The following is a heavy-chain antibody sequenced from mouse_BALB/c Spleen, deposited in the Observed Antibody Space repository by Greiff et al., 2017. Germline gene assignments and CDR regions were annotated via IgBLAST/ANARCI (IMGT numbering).Heavy chain of an antibody. D-gene: IGHD4-1*01. J-gene: IGHJ4*01. Sequence: EVQLQQSGPELVKPGASVKIPCKASGYTFTDYNMDWVKQSHGKSLEWIGDINPNNGGTIYNQKFKGKATLTVDKSSSTAYMELRSLTSEDTAVYYCARNWDGLYAMDYWGQGTSVTVSS. CDR1: GYTFTDYN. CDR3: ARNWDGLYAMDY. CDR2: INPNNGGT. V-gene: IGHV1-18*01.